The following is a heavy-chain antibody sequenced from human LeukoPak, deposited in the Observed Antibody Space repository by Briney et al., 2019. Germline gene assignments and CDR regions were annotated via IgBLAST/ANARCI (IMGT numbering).Heavy chain of an antibody. CDR1: GYFISSDY. CDR3: ARLSGAPVRHPIYHFDY. Sequence: SETLSLTCAVSGYFISSDYWGWIRQPPGKGLEWIGNVYHSGSTYKNPSLKSRVSISLDTSNNQFSLKLTSVTAADTAIYYCARLSGAPVRHPIYHFDYWGQGTLVTVSS. V-gene: IGHV4-38-2*01. J-gene: IGHJ4*02. D-gene: IGHD1-26*01. CDR2: VYHSGST.